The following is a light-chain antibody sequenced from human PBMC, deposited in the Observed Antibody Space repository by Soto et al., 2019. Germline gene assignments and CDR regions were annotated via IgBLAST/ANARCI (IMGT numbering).Light chain of an antibody. J-gene: IGLJ2*01. Sequence: QSVLTQPPSASGTPGQRVTISCSGSSSNIGSNTVNWYQQLPGTAPKLLIYSNNQRPSGDPDRFSGSKSGTSASLAISGLQSEDEVDYYCAAWDDSVNGVVFGGGTKLTVL. CDR1: SSNIGSNT. CDR3: AAWDDSVNGVV. CDR2: SNN. V-gene: IGLV1-44*01.